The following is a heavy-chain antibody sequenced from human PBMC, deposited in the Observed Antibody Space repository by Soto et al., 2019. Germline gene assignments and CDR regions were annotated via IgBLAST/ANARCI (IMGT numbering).Heavy chain of an antibody. CDR2: INHSGST. CDR3: ARGRVTMVRGIPNWFDP. D-gene: IGHD3-10*01. V-gene: IGHV4-34*01. CDR1: GGSFSGYY. Sequence: QVQLQQWGAGLLKPSETLSLTCAVYGGSFSGYYWSWIRQPPGKGLEWIGEINHSGSTNYNPSLKSRVTISVATSKNQFSLKLSSVTAADTAVYYCARGRVTMVRGIPNWFDPWGQGTLVTVSS. J-gene: IGHJ5*02.